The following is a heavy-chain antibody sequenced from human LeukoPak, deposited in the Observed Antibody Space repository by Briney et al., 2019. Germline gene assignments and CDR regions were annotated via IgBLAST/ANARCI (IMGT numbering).Heavy chain of an antibody. CDR2: IKQGGSEK. CDR3: ARDQRARTADY. V-gene: IGHV3-7*04. D-gene: IGHD6-6*01. J-gene: IGHJ4*02. CDR1: GFTFSSYW. Sequence: GGSLRLSCAASGFTFSSYWMSWVRQAPGIGLEWVANIKQGGSEKYYVESVKGRFTISRDNAKNSLYLEVNSLRAEDTAIYYCARDQRARTADYWGQGTLVTVSS.